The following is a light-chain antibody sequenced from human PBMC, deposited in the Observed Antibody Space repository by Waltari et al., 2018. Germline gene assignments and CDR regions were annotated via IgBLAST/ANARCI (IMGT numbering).Light chain of an antibody. V-gene: IGKV3-20*01. CDR2: GTS. J-gene: IGKJ4*01. CDR3: QQYDGEVVT. CDR1: QSVTSHS. Sequence: RDSQSVTSHSLTWDQQKRGQAPRLLIYGTSSRATGIPDRFSGSGSGTDFTLTISRLEPEDFAVYYCQQYDGEVVTFGGGTKVEI.